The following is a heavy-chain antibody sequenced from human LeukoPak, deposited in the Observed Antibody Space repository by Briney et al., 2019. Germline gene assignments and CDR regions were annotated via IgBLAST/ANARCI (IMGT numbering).Heavy chain of an antibody. CDR2: INHIEST. V-gene: IGHV4-34*01. J-gene: IGHJ3*02. CDR1: GGSFSGYY. CDR3: AREPRITMIVVVTKRDAFDI. Sequence: SETLSLTCAVYGGSFSGYYWSWIRQPPAKGLEWIGEINHIESTNYNPSLKSRVTISVDTSKNQFSLKLRSVTAADTAVYYCAREPRITMIVVVTKRDAFDIWGQGTMVTVSS. D-gene: IGHD3-22*01.